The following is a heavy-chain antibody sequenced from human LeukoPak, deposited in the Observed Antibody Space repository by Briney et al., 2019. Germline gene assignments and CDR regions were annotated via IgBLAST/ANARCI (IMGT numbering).Heavy chain of an antibody. J-gene: IGHJ4*02. Sequence: GGSLRLSCAASGFTFSSYAMSWVRQAPGKGLEWVSAISGSGGSTYYADSVKGRFTISRDNSKNTLYLQMNSLRAEDTAVYYCAKDPPHYYDSRGLPPLGGGVDYWGQGTLVTVSS. CDR3: AKDPPHYYDSRGLPPLGGGVDY. D-gene: IGHD3-22*01. CDR1: GFTFSSYA. V-gene: IGHV3-23*01. CDR2: ISGSGGST.